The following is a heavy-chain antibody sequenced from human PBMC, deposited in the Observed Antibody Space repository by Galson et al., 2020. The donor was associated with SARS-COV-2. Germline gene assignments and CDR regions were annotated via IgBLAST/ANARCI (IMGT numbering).Heavy chain of an antibody. D-gene: IGHD3-22*01. J-gene: IGHJ4*02. V-gene: IGHV1-18*01. CDR2: ISTYSGDT. CDR3: ARDSDTLYYYDTSGYSFDY. Sequence: ASVKVSCKASGYTFTTYGISWVRQAPGQGLEWMGWISTYSGDTNSAKKFQGGVTMTRDTSTNTAYMELRSLRSDDTAVYYCARDSDTLYYYDTSGYSFDYWGQGTLVTGSS. CDR1: GYTFTTYG.